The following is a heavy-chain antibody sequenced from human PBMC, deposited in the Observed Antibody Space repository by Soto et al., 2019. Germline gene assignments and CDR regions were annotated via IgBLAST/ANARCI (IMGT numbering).Heavy chain of an antibody. V-gene: IGHV3-48*01. CDR2: ISSSSSTI. Sequence: ETLSLTCAVSGGSISSGDYSWNWIRQPPGKGLEWVSYISSSSSTIYYADSVKGRFTISRDNAKNSLYLQMNSLRAEDTAVYYCARHPERIAEIGWFDPWGQGTLVTVSS. J-gene: IGHJ5*02. CDR1: GGSISSGDYS. CDR3: ARHPERIAEIGWFDP. D-gene: IGHD6-13*01.